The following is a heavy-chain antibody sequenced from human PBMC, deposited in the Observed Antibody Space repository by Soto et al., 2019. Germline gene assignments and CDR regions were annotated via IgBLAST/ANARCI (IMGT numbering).Heavy chain of an antibody. CDR2: LSQDASEN. CDR1: GFMFNSYW. V-gene: IGHV3-7*01. D-gene: IGHD2-21*01. J-gene: IGHJ3*01. Sequence: EVQLVESGGGLVQPGGSLRLSCAASGFMFNSYWMTWVRQAPGKGLEWVALLSQDASENTYVDSVKGRFTISRDNVRKSLYLQMNSLRVEDTAVYYCATSLAYTLDFSGQGTAVTVSS. CDR3: ATSLAYTLDF.